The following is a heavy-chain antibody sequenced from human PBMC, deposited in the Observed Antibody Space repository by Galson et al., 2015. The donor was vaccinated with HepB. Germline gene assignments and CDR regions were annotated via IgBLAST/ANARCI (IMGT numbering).Heavy chain of an antibody. CDR1: GFTFSSYN. V-gene: IGHV3-23*01. D-gene: IGHD6-19*01. J-gene: IGHJ4*02. CDR2: ISGGGGST. CDR3: AKPTYSSGGYFDY. Sequence: SLRLSCAASGFTFSSYNMNWVRQAPGKGLEWVSLISGGGGSTFYADSVKGRYTISRDNSKNTLYLQMNSLRAEDTAVYYCAKPTYSSGGYFDYWGQGTLVTVSS.